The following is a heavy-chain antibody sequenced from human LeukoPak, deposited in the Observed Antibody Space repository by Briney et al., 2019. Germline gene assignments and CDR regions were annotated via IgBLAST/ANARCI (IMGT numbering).Heavy chain of an antibody. V-gene: IGHV3-21*01. Sequence: GGSLRLSCAASGFTFSSYSMNWVRQAPGKGLEWVSSISSSSCYIYYADSVKGRFTISRDNAKNSLYLQMNSLRAEDTAVYYCAREGIAAAGTGGDYWGQGTLVTVSS. J-gene: IGHJ4*02. CDR1: GFTFSSYS. CDR2: ISSSSCYI. D-gene: IGHD6-13*01. CDR3: AREGIAAAGTGGDY.